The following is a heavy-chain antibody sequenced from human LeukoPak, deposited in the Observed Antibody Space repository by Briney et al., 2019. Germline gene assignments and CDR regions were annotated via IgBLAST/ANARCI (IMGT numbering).Heavy chain of an antibody. D-gene: IGHD6-13*01. CDR1: GFTFSSYA. CDR3: AKDGYSTPYGMDV. Sequence: GGSLRLSCAASGFTFSSYAMSWVRQAPGKGLEWVSAISGSGGSTYYADSVKGRFTISSDNSKNTLYLQMNSLRVEDTAVYYCAKDGYSTPYGMDVWGQGTTVTVSS. CDR2: ISGSGGST. V-gene: IGHV3-23*01. J-gene: IGHJ6*02.